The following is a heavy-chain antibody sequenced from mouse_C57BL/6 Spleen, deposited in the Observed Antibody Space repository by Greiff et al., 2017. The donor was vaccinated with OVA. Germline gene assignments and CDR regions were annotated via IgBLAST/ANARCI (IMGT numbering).Heavy chain of an antibody. CDR1: GYSFTGYY. V-gene: IGHV1-42*01. D-gene: IGHD1-1*01. Sequence: EVQLQQSGPELVKPGASVKISCKASGYSFTGYYMNWVKQSPEKSLEWIGEINPSTGGTTYNQKFKAKATLTVDKSSSTAYMQLKSLTSEDSAVYYCASYDYGSSGYWGQGTTLTVSS. CDR3: ASYDYGSSGY. CDR2: INPSTGGT. J-gene: IGHJ2*01.